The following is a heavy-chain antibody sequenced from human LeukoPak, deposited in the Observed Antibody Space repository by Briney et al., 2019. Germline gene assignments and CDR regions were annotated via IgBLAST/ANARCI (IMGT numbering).Heavy chain of an antibody. CDR1: GGSFSGYY. J-gene: IGHJ4*02. CDR3: ARKYCSSTSCYTILSGVSRETGTFDY. Sequence: SETLSLTCAVYGGSFSGYYWSWIRQPPGKGLEWIREINHSGSTNYNPSPKSRVTISVDTSKNQFSLKLSSVTAADTAVYYCARKYCSSTSCYTILSGVSRETGTFDYWGQGTLVTVSS. CDR2: INHSGST. D-gene: IGHD2-2*02. V-gene: IGHV4-34*01.